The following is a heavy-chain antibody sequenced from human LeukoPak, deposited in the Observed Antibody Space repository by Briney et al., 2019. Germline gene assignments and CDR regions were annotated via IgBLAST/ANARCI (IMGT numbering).Heavy chain of an antibody. V-gene: IGHV4-61*02. Sequence: SETLSLTCTVSGGSISSGSYYWSWIRQPAGKGLEWIGRIYTSGSTNYNPSLKSRVTISVDTSKNQFSLKLSSVTAADTAVYYCARAERRDSSSWPDGPYYFDYWGQGTLVTVSS. D-gene: IGHD6-13*01. J-gene: IGHJ4*02. CDR3: ARAERRDSSSWPDGPYYFDY. CDR2: IYTSGST. CDR1: GGSISSGSYY.